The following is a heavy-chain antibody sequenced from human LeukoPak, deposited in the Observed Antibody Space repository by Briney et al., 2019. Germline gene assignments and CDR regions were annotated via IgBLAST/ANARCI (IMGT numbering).Heavy chain of an antibody. V-gene: IGHV3-48*02. J-gene: IGHJ2*01. CDR2: ISSSGSTI. CDR1: GFTFSNYG. D-gene: IGHD3-3*02. Sequence: GGSLRLSCAASGFTFSNYGMNWVRQAPGKGLEWVSYISSSGSTIYYANSVKGRFTISRDNARNSLYLQMNSLRDEDTAVYYCARDFSAPLPLWGRGTLVTVSS. CDR3: ARDFSAPLPL.